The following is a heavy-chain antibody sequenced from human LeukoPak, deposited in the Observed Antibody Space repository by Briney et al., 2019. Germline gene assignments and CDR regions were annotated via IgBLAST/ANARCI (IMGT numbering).Heavy chain of an antibody. CDR3: ARRMNYYYYGMDV. CDR2: ISSSGSTI. V-gene: IGHV3-11*01. CDR1: GFTFSDYY. Sequence: PGGSLRLSCAASGFTFSDYYMSWIRQAPGKGLGWVSYISSSGSTIYYADSVKGRFTISRDNAKNSLYLQMNSLRAEDTAVYYCARRMNYYYYGMDVWGQGTTVTVSS. J-gene: IGHJ6*02.